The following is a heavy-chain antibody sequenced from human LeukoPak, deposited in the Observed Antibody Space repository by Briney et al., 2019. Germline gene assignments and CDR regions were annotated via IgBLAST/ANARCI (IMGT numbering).Heavy chain of an antibody. D-gene: IGHD5-24*01. CDR3: ARRRDGDY. J-gene: IGHJ4*02. CDR1: GFSISNYA. CDR2: ISSSSSYI. Sequence: GGSLRLSCAASGFSISNYAMSWVRQAPGKGLEWVSSISSSSSYIYYADSVKGRFTISRDNAKNSLYLQMNSLRAEDTAVYYCARRRDGDYWGQGTLVTVSS. V-gene: IGHV3-21*01.